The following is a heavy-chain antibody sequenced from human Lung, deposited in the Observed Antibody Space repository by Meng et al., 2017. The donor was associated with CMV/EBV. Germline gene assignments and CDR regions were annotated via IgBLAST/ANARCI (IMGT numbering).Heavy chain of an antibody. Sequence: ASXXVSXKASGYTLRTYDINWVRQATGQGLEWMGWMNANSGNTGYAQKFQGRVTMTRDTSTSTAYMELTSLRSEDTAVYYCARPQIAVEAGGTKTKYYFYGLDVWXHGTXVT. D-gene: IGHD6-13*01. CDR2: MNANSGNT. CDR3: ARPQIAVEAGGTKTKYYFYGLDV. CDR1: GYTLRTYD. J-gene: IGHJ6*02. V-gene: IGHV1-8*02.